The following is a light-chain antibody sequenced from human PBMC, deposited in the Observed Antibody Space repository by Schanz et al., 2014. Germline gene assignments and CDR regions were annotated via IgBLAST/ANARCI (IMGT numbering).Light chain of an antibody. V-gene: IGKV3-20*01. CDR1: QSVSSSH. CDR3: QQYYSSPYT. CDR2: GAS. J-gene: IGKJ2*01. Sequence: EIVLTQSPGSLSLSPGDTATLSCRASQSVSSSHLAWYQQKPGQAPRLLIYGASNRATAIPDRFSGSGSGADFTLTISSLQAEDVAVYYCQQYYSSPYTFGQGTKLEIK.